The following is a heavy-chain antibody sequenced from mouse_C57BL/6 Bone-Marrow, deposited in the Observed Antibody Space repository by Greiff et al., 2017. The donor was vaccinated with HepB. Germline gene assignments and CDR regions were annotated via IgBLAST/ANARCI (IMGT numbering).Heavy chain of an antibody. D-gene: IGHD1-1*01. CDR3: ASTITVVARYFDV. CDR1: GYSITSGYY. CDR2: ISYDGSN. J-gene: IGHJ1*03. Sequence: DVKLQESGPGLVKPSQSLSLTCSVTGYSITSGYYWNWIRQFPGNKLEWMGYISYDGSNNYNPSLKNRISITRDTSKNQFFLKLNSVTTEDTATYYCASTITVVARYFDVWGTGTTVTVSS. V-gene: IGHV3-6*01.